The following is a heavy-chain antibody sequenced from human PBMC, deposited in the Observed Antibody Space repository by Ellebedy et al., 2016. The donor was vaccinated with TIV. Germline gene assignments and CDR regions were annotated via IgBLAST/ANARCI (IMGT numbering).Heavy chain of an antibody. CDR1: GFTFTNYW. Sequence: GGSLRLSCAASGFTFTNYWMSWVRQAPGKGLEWVATIKQGVSEKYYVDSVKCRFTISRDNAKNSLYLQLNSLRAEDTAVYYCARLDAIIDGKSLDYWGQGTLVTVSS. D-gene: IGHD3-10*01. CDR2: IKQGVSEK. V-gene: IGHV3-7*03. CDR3: ARLDAIIDGKSLDY. J-gene: IGHJ4*02.